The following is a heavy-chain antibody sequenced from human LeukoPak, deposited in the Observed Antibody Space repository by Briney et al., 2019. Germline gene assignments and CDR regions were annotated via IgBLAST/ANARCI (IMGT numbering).Heavy chain of an antibody. Sequence: GGSLRLSCAACGSTFSSYDMHWVRQATVKGLEWVSVIGTAGDTHYPGSVKGQFTISRENAKNSLYLQMNSLRAEDTALYYCAREVDAFDIWGQGTMVTVSS. CDR3: AREVDAFDI. CDR1: GSTFSSYD. CDR2: IGTAGDT. J-gene: IGHJ3*02. V-gene: IGHV3-13*03.